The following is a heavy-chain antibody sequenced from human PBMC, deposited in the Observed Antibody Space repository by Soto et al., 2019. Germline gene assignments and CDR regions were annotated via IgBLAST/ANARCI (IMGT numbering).Heavy chain of an antibody. D-gene: IGHD5-12*01. CDR2: IIPIFGSA. V-gene: IGHV1-69*15. CDR1: GGTFSNYA. Sequence: QVQLVQSGAEVKKPGSSVKVSCKASGGTFSNYAITWVRQAPGQGLEWLGRIIPIFGSANYAQKFQGRVTITADESTTTAYMDLSILRSDDTAVYYCAKDGGKYGYFGNWFVPWGQGTLVTGSS. J-gene: IGHJ5*02. CDR3: AKDGGKYGYFGNWFVP.